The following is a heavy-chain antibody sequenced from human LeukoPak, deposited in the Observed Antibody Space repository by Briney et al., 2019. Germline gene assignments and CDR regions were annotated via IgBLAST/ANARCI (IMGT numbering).Heavy chain of an antibody. J-gene: IGHJ4*02. CDR2: IYYSGNT. Sequence: PSETLSLTCTVSGGSISSSSYYCGWVRQPPGKALEWIGTIYYSGNTYYNPSLKSRVSISVDTSKNQFSLKLSCVTAADTAVYYCARQAVAGNGFDYWGQGTLVTVSS. V-gene: IGHV4-39*01. CDR3: ARQAVAGNGFDY. D-gene: IGHD6-19*01. CDR1: GGSISSSSYY.